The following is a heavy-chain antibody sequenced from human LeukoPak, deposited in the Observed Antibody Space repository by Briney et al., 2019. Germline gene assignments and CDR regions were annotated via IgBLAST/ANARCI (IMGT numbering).Heavy chain of an antibody. CDR1: GFSFISYG. Sequence: GGSLRLSCAASGFSFISYGMHWVRQAPGKGLEWVGVISDDGRSKDYADSVKGRFTISRDNSKDTLYLQMNSLRDEDTAVYYCIGSGGWPGYWGQGTLVTVSS. D-gene: IGHD1-26*01. CDR3: IGSGGWPGY. V-gene: IGHV3-30*03. CDR2: ISDDGRSK. J-gene: IGHJ4*02.